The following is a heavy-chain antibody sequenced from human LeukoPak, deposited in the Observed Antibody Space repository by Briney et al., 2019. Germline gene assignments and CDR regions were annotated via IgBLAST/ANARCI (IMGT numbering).Heavy chain of an antibody. D-gene: IGHD6-13*01. Sequence: GGSLRLSCAASGFTFSSYAMSRVRQAPGKGLEWVSAISGSGGSTYYADSVKGRFTISRDNSKNTLYLQMNSLRAEDTAVYYCARGGSSWSVAFDIWGQGTMVTVSS. CDR1: GFTFSSYA. V-gene: IGHV3-23*01. CDR3: ARGGSSWSVAFDI. J-gene: IGHJ3*02. CDR2: ISGSGGST.